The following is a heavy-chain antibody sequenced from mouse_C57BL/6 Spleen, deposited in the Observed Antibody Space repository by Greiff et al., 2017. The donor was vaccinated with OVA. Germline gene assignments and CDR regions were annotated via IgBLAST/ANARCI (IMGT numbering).Heavy chain of an antibody. V-gene: IGHV1-42*01. D-gene: IGHD2-14*01. CDR3: AREYDRGFAY. J-gene: IGHJ3*01. CDR2: INPSTGGP. CDR1: GYSFTGYY. Sequence: VQLQQSGPELVKPGASVKISCKASGYSFTGYYMNWVKQSPEKSLEWIGEINPSTGGPPYNQKLKAKATLTVYKSSSTAYMQLKRLSSEDSAVYICAREYDRGFAYWGQGTLGTVSA.